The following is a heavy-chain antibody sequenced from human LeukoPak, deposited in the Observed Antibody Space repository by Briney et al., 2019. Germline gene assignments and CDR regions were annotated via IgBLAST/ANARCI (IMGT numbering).Heavy chain of an antibody. CDR3: AIFQGTYGDNENDY. Sequence: SVKVSCKASGSTFRSYAITWVRQAPGKGLEWMGGIIPMINTPKYAQKFQGRVSITADESTSTGYMEVSSLRSEDTAVYYCAIFQGTYGDNENDYWGQGTLVTVSS. CDR1: GSTFRSYA. CDR2: IIPMINTP. V-gene: IGHV1-69*13. J-gene: IGHJ4*02. D-gene: IGHD4-17*01.